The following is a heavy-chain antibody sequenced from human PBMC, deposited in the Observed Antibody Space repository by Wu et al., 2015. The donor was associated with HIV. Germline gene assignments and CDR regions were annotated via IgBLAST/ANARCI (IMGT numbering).Heavy chain of an antibody. D-gene: IGHD2-21*01. Sequence: QIHLVQSGTEVQKPGASVNVSCRTSGYTFTAYYIHWVRQAPGQGLEWMGRLNPNTGGADSSQKFQGRVTLTRDTSINTAYMDLRRLRVDDSATYYCASGIQAGGANYWGQGTLVTVSS. J-gene: IGHJ4*02. CDR1: GYTFTAYY. CDR3: ASGIQAGGANY. V-gene: IGHV1-2*02. CDR2: LNPNTGGA.